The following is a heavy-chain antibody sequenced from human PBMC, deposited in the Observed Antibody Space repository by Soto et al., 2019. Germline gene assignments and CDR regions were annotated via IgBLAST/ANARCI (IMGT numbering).Heavy chain of an antibody. Sequence: EVQLVESGGGLVQPGGSLRLSCAASGFTFSSYAMHWVGQAPGKGLEYVSAITSNGGNTDYASSVKGRFTISRDNSKNTLYLQMGSLRAEDMAVYYCARRIPFGYGMDVWGQGTTVTVSS. CDR2: ITSNGGNT. J-gene: IGHJ6*02. D-gene: IGHD2-21*01. CDR3: ARRIPFGYGMDV. CDR1: GFTFSSYA. V-gene: IGHV3-64*01.